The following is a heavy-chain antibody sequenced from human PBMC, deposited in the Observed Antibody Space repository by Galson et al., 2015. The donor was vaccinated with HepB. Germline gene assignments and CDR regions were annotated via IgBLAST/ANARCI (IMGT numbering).Heavy chain of an antibody. CDR3: ARTENTMVGGRNHAFDI. V-gene: IGHV1-18*01. CDR1: GYTFSSYA. D-gene: IGHD3-10*01. J-gene: IGHJ3*02. CDR2: ITSYNGNT. Sequence: SLKLSCKASGYTFSSYAISWVRQAPGQGLEWMGWITSYNGNTNYAHKLQGRVTMTTDTSTSTAYMELRSLRADDTAVYYYARTENTMVGGRNHAFDIWGQGTMVTVSS.